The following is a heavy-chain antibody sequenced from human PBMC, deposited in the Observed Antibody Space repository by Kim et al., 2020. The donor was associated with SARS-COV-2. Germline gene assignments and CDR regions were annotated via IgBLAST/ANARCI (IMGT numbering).Heavy chain of an antibody. J-gene: IGHJ4*02. V-gene: IGHV3-53*01. CDR2: IYSGGST. Sequence: GGSLRLSCAASGFTVSSNYMSWVRQAPGKGLEWVSVIYSGGSTYYADSVKGRFTISRDNSKNTLYLQMNSLRAEDTAVYYCARTVTTPGYYFDYWGQGTLVTVSS. CDR3: ARTVTTPGYYFDY. D-gene: IGHD4-17*01. CDR1: GFTVSSNY.